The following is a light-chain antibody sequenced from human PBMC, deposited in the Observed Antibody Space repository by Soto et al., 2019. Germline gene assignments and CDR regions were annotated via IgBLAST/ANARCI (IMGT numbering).Light chain of an antibody. J-gene: IGKJ1*01. CDR2: GAS. CDR1: QSVSDN. V-gene: IGKV3-15*01. CDR3: QQYKNWPQT. Sequence: EIVLTQSPGTLSLSPGERATLSCRASQSVSDNLAWYQQRPGQAPRLLIYGASTRATGIPARFSGGGSGTEFTLTISSLQSEDFAVYYCQQYKNWPQTFGQGTKVDIK.